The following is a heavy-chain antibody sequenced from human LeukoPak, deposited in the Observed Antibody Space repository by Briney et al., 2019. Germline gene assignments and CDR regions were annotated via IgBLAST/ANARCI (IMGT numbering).Heavy chain of an antibody. Sequence: SVALSLTCTVSGCSFTSCYWSWIRQPPRKGLEGIGNINTSGSTNYIPSGKSRVTISVDTSKNQFSLKLSSVTAADTAVYYCARHSDRTNGVCSFDYWGQGTLVTVSS. CDR3: ARHSDRTNGVCSFDY. J-gene: IGHJ4*02. CDR1: GCSFTSCY. D-gene: IGHD2-8*01. V-gene: IGHV4-59*08. CDR2: INTSGST.